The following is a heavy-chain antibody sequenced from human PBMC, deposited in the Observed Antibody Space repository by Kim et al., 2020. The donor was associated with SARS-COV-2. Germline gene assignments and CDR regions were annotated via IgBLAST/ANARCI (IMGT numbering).Heavy chain of an antibody. CDR3: ARHMGDILTGYSPEFDY. V-gene: IGHV4-59*08. J-gene: IGHJ4*02. CDR1: GGSISSYY. D-gene: IGHD3-9*01. CDR2: IYYSGST. Sequence: SETLSLTCTVSGGSISSYYWSWIRQPPGKGLEWIGYIYYSGSTNYNPSLKSRVTISVDTSKNQFSLKLSSVTAADTAVYYCARHMGDILTGYSPEFDYWGQGTLVTVSS.